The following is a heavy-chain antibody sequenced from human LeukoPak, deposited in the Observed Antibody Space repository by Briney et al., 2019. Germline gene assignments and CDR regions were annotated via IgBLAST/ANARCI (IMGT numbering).Heavy chain of an antibody. V-gene: IGHV1-8*01. CDR1: GYTFTSYD. J-gene: IGHJ4*02. CDR3: ASGGMTTVTTFDY. Sequence: ASVKVSCKASGYTFTSYDINWVRQATGQGLEWMGWMNPNSGNTGYAQKFQGRVTITADKSTSTAYMELSSLRSEDTAVYYCASGGMTTVTTFDYWGQGTLVTVSS. D-gene: IGHD4-11*01. CDR2: MNPNSGNT.